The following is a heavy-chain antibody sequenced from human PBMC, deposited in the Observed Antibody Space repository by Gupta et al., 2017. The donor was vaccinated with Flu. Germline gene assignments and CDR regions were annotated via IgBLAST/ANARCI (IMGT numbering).Heavy chain of an antibody. J-gene: IGHJ5*02. CDR3: ASLEFWSGDNWFDP. CDR2: ISNSGSTI. Sequence: EVQLVESGGGLVQPGGSLRLSCTASGFTFSRYEMNWVRQTPGKGLEWVSYISNSGSTIYYAGSVKGRFTISRDNTKNSLYLQMNSLRAEDTAVYYCASLEFWSGDNWFDPWGQGTLVTVSS. D-gene: IGHD3-3*01. CDR1: GFTFSRYE. V-gene: IGHV3-48*03.